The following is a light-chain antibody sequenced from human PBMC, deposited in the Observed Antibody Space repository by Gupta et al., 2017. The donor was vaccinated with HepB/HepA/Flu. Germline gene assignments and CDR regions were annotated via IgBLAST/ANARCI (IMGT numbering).Light chain of an antibody. J-gene: IGKJ4*01. Sequence: DIVITHSPYSRPLSLGERATINCKSSQSVLYSDNNKNYLDWYEQRPGQPPKMLIYGASTWEYGVRDRLSGRGSGTDFTLTISRLQAEDVAVYYCQQEDSTPLTFGGGTKVEI. CDR2: GAS. CDR3: QQEDSTPLT. CDR1: QSVLYSDNNKNY. V-gene: IGKV4-1*01.